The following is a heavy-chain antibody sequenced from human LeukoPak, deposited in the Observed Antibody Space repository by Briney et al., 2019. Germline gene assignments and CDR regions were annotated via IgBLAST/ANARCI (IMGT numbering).Heavy chain of an antibody. CDR3: ARAGFGGYDLDYFDY. Sequence: ASVKVSCKASGDTFIAYYMHWVRQAPGQGLEWMGWINPKSGGTKDAQKFQGRVTMTRDTSISTVYMELSRLRYDDTAVYYCARAGFGGYDLDYFDYWGQGALVTVSS. CDR2: INPKSGGT. J-gene: IGHJ4*02. D-gene: IGHD5-12*01. CDR1: GDTFIAYY. V-gene: IGHV1-2*02.